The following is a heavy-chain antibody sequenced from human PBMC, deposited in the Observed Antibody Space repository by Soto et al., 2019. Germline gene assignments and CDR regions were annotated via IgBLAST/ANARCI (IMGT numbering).Heavy chain of an antibody. CDR2: IYYSGNT. Sequence: QLQLQESGPGLVKPSETLSLTSTVSSGSISSSSSYWGWIRHPPGKGLEWIGSIYYSGNTYYNPSLKSLVTISRDSSKTQSSLKLNSVTPADTAVYSCGAQDYGAKGYYFEAWGQGTLVTVSS. CDR3: GAQDYGAKGYYFEA. V-gene: IGHV4-39*01. J-gene: IGHJ4*02. CDR1: SGSISSSSSY. D-gene: IGHD4-17*01.